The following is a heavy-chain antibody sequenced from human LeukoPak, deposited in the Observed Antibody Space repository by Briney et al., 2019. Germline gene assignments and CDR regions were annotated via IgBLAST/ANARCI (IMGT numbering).Heavy chain of an antibody. CDR3: AKGLLIAVAGVSY. V-gene: IGHV3-30*02. D-gene: IGHD6-19*01. CDR1: GFTFSSYG. CDR2: IRYDGSNK. Sequence: PGGSLRLSCAASGFTFSSYGMHWVRQAPGKGLEWVAFIRYDGSNKYYADSVKGRFTISRDNSKNTLYLQMNSLRAEDTAVYYCAKGLLIAVAGVSYWGQGTLVTVSS. J-gene: IGHJ4*02.